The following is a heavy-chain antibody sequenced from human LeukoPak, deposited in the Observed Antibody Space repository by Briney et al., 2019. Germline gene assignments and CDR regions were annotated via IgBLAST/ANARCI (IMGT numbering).Heavy chain of an antibody. J-gene: IGHJ3*02. V-gene: IGHV3-30-3*01. D-gene: IGHD3-22*01. CDR1: GFTFSSYA. CDR3: ARDLWSPIYYDSSGGAFDI. Sequence: GGSLRLSCAASGFTFSSYAMHWVRQAPGKGLEWVALISYDGSNKYYADSVKGRFTISRDNSKNTLYLQMNSLRAEDTAMYYCARDLWSPIYYDSSGGAFDIWGQGTMVTVSS. CDR2: ISYDGSNK.